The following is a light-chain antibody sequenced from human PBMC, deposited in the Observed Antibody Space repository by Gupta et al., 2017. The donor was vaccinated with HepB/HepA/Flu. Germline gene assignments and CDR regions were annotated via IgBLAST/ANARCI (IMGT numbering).Light chain of an antibody. CDR3: QQYNSYPWT. CDR2: KAS. V-gene: IGKV1-5*03. J-gene: IGKJ1*01. Sequence: DIQMTQSPSTLSASVGDRVTITCRASQSISSWLAWYQQKPGKAPKLLIYKASSLESGVPSRFSGSGSGTEFTLTISSLQPDDFATDYCQQYNSYPWTFGQGTXVEIK. CDR1: QSISSW.